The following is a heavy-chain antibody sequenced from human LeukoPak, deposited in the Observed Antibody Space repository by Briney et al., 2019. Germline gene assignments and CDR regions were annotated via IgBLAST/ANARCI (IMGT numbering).Heavy chain of an antibody. V-gene: IGHV4-59*02. Sequence: SETLSLTCTVSGASVNTDYWGWIQQPPGKGLEWIGYTYNSGSTNYNPSLKSRVTISVDTSKNHFSLRLTSVTAADTAMYYCARDRGEGRERPFDYWGRGTLVTVSS. D-gene: IGHD1-26*01. CDR3: ARDRGEGRERPFDY. CDR1: GASVNTDY. CDR2: TYNSGST. J-gene: IGHJ4*02.